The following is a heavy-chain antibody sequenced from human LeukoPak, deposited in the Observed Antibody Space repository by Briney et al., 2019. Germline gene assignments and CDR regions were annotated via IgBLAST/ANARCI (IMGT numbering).Heavy chain of an antibody. J-gene: IGHJ4*02. CDR1: GFTFSNYW. CDR2: IKRVGSEK. CDR3: ARDWSTFDY. Sequence: GGSLRLSCAASGFTFSNYWMSWVRQAPGKGLEWVANIKRVGSEKYYVDSVKGRFSISRDNAKNSLYLQMNSLRAEDTAVYYCARDWSTFDYWGQGTLVTVSS. V-gene: IGHV3-7*05.